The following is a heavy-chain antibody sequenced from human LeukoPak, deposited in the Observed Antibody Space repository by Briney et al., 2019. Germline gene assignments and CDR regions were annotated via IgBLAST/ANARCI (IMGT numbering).Heavy chain of an antibody. D-gene: IGHD6-13*01. J-gene: IGHJ4*02. V-gene: IGHV4-39*01. CDR3: ANPPGPYSSSWYSDY. CDR2: INHSGST. CDR1: GGSISSSSYY. Sequence: SETLSLTCTVSGGSISSSSYYWSWIRQPPGKGLEWIGEINHSGSTNYNPSLKSRVTISVDTSKNQFSLKLSSVTAADTAVYYCANPPGPYSSSWYSDYWGQGTLVTVSS.